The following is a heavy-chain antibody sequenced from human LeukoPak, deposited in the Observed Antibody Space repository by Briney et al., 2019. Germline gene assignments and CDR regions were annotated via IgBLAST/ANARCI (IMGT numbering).Heavy chain of an antibody. CDR3: ARGVTAAAGLFDF. CDR2: ISGSGDST. J-gene: IGHJ4*02. D-gene: IGHD6-13*01. Sequence: PGGSLRLSCAASGFTFSSYTMSWVRQAPGKGLGWVSAISGSGDSTYYADSVKGRFTISRDNSKNTLFLQMNSLRAEDTAVYYCARGVTAAAGLFDFWGQGALVTVSS. V-gene: IGHV3-23*01. CDR1: GFTFSSYT.